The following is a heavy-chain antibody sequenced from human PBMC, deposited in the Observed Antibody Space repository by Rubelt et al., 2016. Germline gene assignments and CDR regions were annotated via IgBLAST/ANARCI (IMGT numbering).Heavy chain of an antibody. CDR3: AREHVD. CDR2: ISLNNGNT. CDR1: GYSFDSYG. V-gene: IGHV1-18*01. J-gene: IGHJ4*02. D-gene: IGHD3-10*02. Sequence: QIELVQSGAEVKKPGASVKVSCKASGYSFDSYGIYWVRQAPGQGLEWMGGISLNNGNTDYAQRFQGRVTMTADTSTSTAYMEMRGLRPDDTAVYYCAREHVDWGQGTLVTVSS.